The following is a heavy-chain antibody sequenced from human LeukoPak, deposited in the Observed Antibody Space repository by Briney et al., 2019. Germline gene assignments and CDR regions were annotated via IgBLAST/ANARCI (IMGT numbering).Heavy chain of an antibody. D-gene: IGHD2-2*01. CDR1: GFTFSSYG. Sequence: GGSLRLSCAASGFTFSSYGMHWVRQAPGKGLEWVAVISYDGSNKYYADSVKGRFTISRDNSKNTLYLQMNSLRAEDTAVYYCAKGGTDQLRYAFDIWGQGTMVTVSS. J-gene: IGHJ3*02. CDR2: ISYDGSNK. V-gene: IGHV3-30*18. CDR3: AKGGTDQLRYAFDI.